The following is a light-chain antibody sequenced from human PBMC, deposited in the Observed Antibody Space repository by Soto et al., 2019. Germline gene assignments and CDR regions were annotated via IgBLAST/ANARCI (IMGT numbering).Light chain of an antibody. J-gene: IGLJ1*01. CDR3: SSYTSSDTGV. Sequence: LTQPASVSGSPGQSITISCTGTSGDVGSYDYVSWYQQHPGKAPKLMIYEVSNRPSGVSDRFSGSKSGNTASLTISGLQAEDEADYYCSSYTSSDTGVFATGTKVTVL. CDR2: EVS. V-gene: IGLV2-14*01. CDR1: SGDVGSYDY.